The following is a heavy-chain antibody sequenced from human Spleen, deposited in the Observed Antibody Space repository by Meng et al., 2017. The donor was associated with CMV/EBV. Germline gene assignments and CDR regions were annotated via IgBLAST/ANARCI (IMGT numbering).Heavy chain of an antibody. CDR2: TNPNNGHT. CDR1: GYPFTSYD. D-gene: IGHD6-6*01. V-gene: IGHV1-8*01. J-gene: IGHJ2*01. CDR3: AIYSSSNWYFDL. Sequence: ASVKVSCKASGYPFTSYDVNWVRQATGQGLEWMGWTNPNNGHTGYAQNFQGRVTMTRNTSISTAYMELSSLRYEDTAVYYCAIYSSSNWYFDLWGRGTLVTVSS.